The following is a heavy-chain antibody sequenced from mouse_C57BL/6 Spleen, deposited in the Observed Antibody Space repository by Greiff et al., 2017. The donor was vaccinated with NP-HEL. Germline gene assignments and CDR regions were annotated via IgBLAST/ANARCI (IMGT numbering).Heavy chain of an antibody. CDR2: IYPGDGDT. V-gene: IGHV1-82*01. J-gene: IGHJ4*01. CDR1: GYAFSSSW. D-gene: IGHD3-2*02. CDR3: ARFQAERYYAMDY. Sequence: QVQLKQSGPELVKPGASVKISCKASGYAFSSSWMNWVKQRPGKGLEWIGRIYPGDGDTNYNGKFKGQATLTEDKSSSTAYMQHSSLTSEYSAVYFGARFQAERYYAMDYWGQGTSVTVAS.